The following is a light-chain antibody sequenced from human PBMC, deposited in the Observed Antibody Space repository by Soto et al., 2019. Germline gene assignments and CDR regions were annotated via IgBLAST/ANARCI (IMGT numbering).Light chain of an antibody. CDR2: GAS. Sequence: DNVLTQSPVTMSVSPGDRATLSCRASQTVSNNYLAWYQQRPGQAPRLLIYGASSRATGIPDRFSGSGSGTDFTLTISRLEPEDFAVYYCQQYGRSGTFGQGTKVDI. J-gene: IGKJ1*01. V-gene: IGKV3-20*01. CDR3: QQYGRSGT. CDR1: QTVSNNY.